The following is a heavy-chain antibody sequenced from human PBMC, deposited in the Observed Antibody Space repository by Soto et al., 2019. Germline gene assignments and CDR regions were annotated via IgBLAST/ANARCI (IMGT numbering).Heavy chain of an antibody. CDR3: ARQVKAGSGSQPYYFDY. CDR1: GGSISSYY. CDR2: IYYSGST. Sequence: SETLSLTCTVSGGSISSYYWSWIRQPPGKGLEWIGYIYYSGSTNYNPSLKSRVTISVDTSKNQFSLKLSSVTAADTAVYYCARQVKAGSGSQPYYFDYWGQGTLVTVSS. J-gene: IGHJ4*02. D-gene: IGHD3-22*01. V-gene: IGHV4-59*08.